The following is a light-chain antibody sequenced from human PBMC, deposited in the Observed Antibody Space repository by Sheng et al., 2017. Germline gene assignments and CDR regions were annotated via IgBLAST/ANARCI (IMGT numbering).Light chain of an antibody. J-gene: IGKJ4*01. CDR1: RSVSNN. CDR2: DTS. V-gene: IGKV3-15*01. CDR3: QQYYSWPLT. Sequence: EIVMTQSPATLSVSPGGRATLSCRASRSVSNNYVAWYQRKPGQAPRLLIYDTSTRATGISLRFSGSRSGTDFTLTIDRLQSADFAVYYCQQYYSWPLTFGGGTKVEIK.